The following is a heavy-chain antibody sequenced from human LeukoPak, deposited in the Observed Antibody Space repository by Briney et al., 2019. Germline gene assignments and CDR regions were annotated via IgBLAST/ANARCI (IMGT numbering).Heavy chain of an antibody. CDR3: AXXXXXXXXDY. Sequence: MXXXGQAPXQGXEWMGWINXNSGGTNYAQKFQGXVTMTRDTXXXTXXMELSRLRYDDTAVYYCAXXXXXXXXDYWGXXTXXTVSS. V-gene: IGHV1-2*02. CDR2: INXNSGGT. J-gene: IGHJ4*02.